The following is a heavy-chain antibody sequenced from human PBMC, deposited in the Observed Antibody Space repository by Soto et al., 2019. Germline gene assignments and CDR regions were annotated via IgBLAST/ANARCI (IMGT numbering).Heavy chain of an antibody. Sequence: EVQLVESGGGLVQPGRSLRLSCAASGFTFDDYAMHWVRQAPGKGLEWVSGISWNSGSIGYADSVKGRFTISRDNAKNSLYLQMNSLRAEDTALYYRAKDDPEWGVAATWFDPWGQGTLVTVSS. V-gene: IGHV3-9*01. D-gene: IGHD2-15*01. CDR2: ISWNSGSI. J-gene: IGHJ5*02. CDR3: AKDDPEWGVAATWFDP. CDR1: GFTFDDYA.